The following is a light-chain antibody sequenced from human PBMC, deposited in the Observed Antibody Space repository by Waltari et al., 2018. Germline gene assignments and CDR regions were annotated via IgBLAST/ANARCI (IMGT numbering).Light chain of an antibody. CDR1: SYTVGAHP. Sequence: QSVLTQPPSASGAPGQRVPTSSSPTSYTVGAHPVSWYQQLRGTAPKLLIRNNNRRPSGVPKRFSGSKSGTSASLAISGLQSEDEAYYYCASWDDTLNGPVFGGGTKLTVL. J-gene: IGLJ3*02. CDR2: NNN. V-gene: IGLV1-44*01. CDR3: ASWDDTLNGPV.